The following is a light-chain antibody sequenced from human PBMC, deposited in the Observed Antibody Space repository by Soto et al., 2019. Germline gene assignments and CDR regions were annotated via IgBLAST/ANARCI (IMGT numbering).Light chain of an antibody. CDR2: LEGSGSY. CDR1: SGHSSYI. CDR3: ETWDRNTRV. V-gene: IGLV4-60*02. Sequence: QSVLTQSSSASASLGSSVKLTCTLSSGHSSYIIAWHQQQPGKAPRYLMKLEGSGSYNKGSGVPDRFSGSSSGADRYLTITTLQFEDEADYYCETWDRNTRVFGGGTKLTVL. J-gene: IGLJ3*02.